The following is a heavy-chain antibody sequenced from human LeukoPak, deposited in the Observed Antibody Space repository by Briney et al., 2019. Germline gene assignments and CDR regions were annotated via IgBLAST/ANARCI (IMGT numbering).Heavy chain of an antibody. V-gene: IGHV1-58*01. J-gene: IGHJ6*02. D-gene: IGHD3-3*01. CDR2: IVVGSGNT. Sequence: SVKVSCKASGFTFTSSAVQWVRQARGQRLEWIGWIVVGSGNTNYAQKFQERVTITRDMSTSTAYMKLSSIRSEDTAVYYCAAGRYDFWSGYGSRYGMDVWGQGTTVTVSS. CDR3: AAGRYDFWSGYGSRYGMDV. CDR1: GFTFTSSA.